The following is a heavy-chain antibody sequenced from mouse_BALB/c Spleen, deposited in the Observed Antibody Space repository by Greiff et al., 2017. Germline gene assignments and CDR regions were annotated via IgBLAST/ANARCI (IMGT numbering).Heavy chain of an antibody. D-gene: IGHD2-2*01. V-gene: IGHV1-7*01. CDR2: INPSTGYT. CDR3: ALYGYDYDC. J-gene: IGHJ2*01. Sequence: QVQLKQSGAELAKPGASVKMSCKASGYTFTSYWMHWVKQRPGQGLEWIGYINPSTGYTEYNQKFKDKATLTADKSSSTAYMQLSSLTSEDSAVYYCALYGYDYDCWGQGTTLTVSS. CDR1: GYTFTSYW.